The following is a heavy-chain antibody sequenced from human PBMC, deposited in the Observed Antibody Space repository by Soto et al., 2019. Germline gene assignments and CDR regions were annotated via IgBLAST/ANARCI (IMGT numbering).Heavy chain of an antibody. CDR1: GYSFTSYW. CDR2: IDPSDSYT. J-gene: IGHJ6*02. V-gene: IGHV5-10-1*01. CDR3: ASSPRGYCSSTSCREFGNYYVMDV. D-gene: IGHD2-2*01. Sequence: PGESLKISCKGSGYSFTSYWISWVRQMPGKGLEWMGRIDPSDSYTNYSPSFQGHVTISADKSISTAYLQWSSLKASDTAMYYCASSPRGYCSSTSCREFGNYYVMDVWGQGTTVTGSS.